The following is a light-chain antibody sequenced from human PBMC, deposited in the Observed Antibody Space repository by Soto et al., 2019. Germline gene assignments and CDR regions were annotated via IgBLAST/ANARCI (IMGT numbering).Light chain of an antibody. CDR3: QQYDSYSGYT. J-gene: IGKJ2*01. CDR1: QSISSW. CDR2: DAS. Sequence: DIKMTQSPSTLSASVGDRVTITCRASQSISSWLAWYQQKPGKAPKFLIYDASSLESGVPSRFSGSGSGTEFTLTISSLQPDDFATYYCQQYDSYSGYTFGQGTKREIK. V-gene: IGKV1-5*01.